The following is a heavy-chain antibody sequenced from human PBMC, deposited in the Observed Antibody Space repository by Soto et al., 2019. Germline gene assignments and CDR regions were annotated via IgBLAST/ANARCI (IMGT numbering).Heavy chain of an antibody. CDR2: IKSKTAGGTT. J-gene: IGHJ5*02. Sequence: EVQLVESGGGLVKPGGSLTLSCAASGFTFTYAWMNWVRQAPGTGLEWVGRIKSKTAGGTTDYTAPVKGRFTMSSDDSKPSLFLQTNSRIAATTAVYYCATDGGAWGQGTLVTVSS. V-gene: IGHV3-15*07. CDR1: GFTFTYAW. CDR3: ATDGGA. D-gene: IGHD3-10*01.